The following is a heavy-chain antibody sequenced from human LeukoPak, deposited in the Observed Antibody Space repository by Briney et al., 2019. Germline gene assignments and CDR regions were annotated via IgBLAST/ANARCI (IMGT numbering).Heavy chain of an antibody. CDR2: IIPIFGTA. V-gene: IGHV1-69*13. Sequence: SVKVSCKASGGTFSSYAISWVRQAPGQGLEWMGGIIPIFGTANYAQKFQGRLTFTADESTSTTYMELSSLRSEDTAVYYCARDPRYLYDSSDYFPHYFDYWGQGTLVTVSS. CDR3: ARDPRYLYDSSDYFPHYFDY. J-gene: IGHJ4*02. CDR1: GGTFSSYA. D-gene: IGHD3-22*01.